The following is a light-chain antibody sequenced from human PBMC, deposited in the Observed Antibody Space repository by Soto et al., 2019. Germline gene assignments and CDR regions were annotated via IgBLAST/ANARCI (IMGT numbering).Light chain of an antibody. CDR1: ENIGGT. CDR2: GAS. J-gene: IGKJ4*01. Sequence: EIVMTQSPATLSVSPGERATLSCRASENIGGTLAWYQQRPGQAPRLLFYGASSRATGIPDRFSGSGSGTDFTLTISRLEPEDFAMYYCQQYGYLVTFGGGTKVDIK. V-gene: IGKV3D-15*01. CDR3: QQYGYLVT.